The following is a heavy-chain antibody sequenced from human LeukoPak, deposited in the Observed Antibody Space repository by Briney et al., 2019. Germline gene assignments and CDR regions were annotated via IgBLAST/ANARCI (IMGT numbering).Heavy chain of an antibody. CDR2: ITGSGDST. J-gene: IGHJ4*02. Sequence: PGGSLRLSCSASGFMFSSYAMSWVPQAPGKGLGCISTITGSGDSTYYADSVKGRFTISRDNSKNTLYLQMNSLRDEDTAVYYCAKVSDFWNGYFDCWGQGTLVTVSS. D-gene: IGHD3-3*01. CDR1: GFMFSSYA. V-gene: IGHV3-23*01. CDR3: AKVSDFWNGYFDC.